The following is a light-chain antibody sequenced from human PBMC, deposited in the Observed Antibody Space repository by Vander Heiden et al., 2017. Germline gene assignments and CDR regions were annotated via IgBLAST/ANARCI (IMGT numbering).Light chain of an antibody. CDR1: SSNIGAGYD. CDR3: QSYDSSLSGYV. CDR2: GNS. J-gene: IGLJ1*01. V-gene: IGLV1-40*01. Sequence: VSGAPGQRVTISCTGSSSNIGAGYDVHWYQQLPGTAPKLLIYGNSNRPSGVPDRFSGSKSGTSASLAITGLQAEDEADYYCQSYDSSLSGYVFGTGTKVTVL.